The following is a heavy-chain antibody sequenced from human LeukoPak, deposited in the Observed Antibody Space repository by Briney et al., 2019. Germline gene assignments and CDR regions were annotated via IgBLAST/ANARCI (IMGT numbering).Heavy chain of an antibody. V-gene: IGHV3-48*01. J-gene: IGHJ4*02. CDR1: GFTFSSYS. Sequence: GGSLRLSCAASGFTFSSYSMNWVRQAPGKGLEWVSYISSSSSTIYNADSVKGRFTISRDNSKNTLCLQMNSLRAEDTAVYYCAKVDLNTVQPPNHFDYWGQGTLVTVSS. CDR2: ISSSSSTI. D-gene: IGHD4-11*01. CDR3: AKVDLNTVQPPNHFDY.